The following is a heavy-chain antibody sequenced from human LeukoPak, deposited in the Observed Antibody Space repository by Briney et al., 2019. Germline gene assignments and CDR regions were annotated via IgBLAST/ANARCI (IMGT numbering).Heavy chain of an antibody. CDR1: GYTFTSFD. J-gene: IGHJ3*02. CDR3: ARAIVMAGYCTTTRCYKPFDI. Sequence: ASVKVSCKASGYTFTSFDINWVRQATGQGLEWMGWMNYNSGNTGYAQKFQGRVIMTRNISISTAYMELSSLRSEDSAVYYCARAIVMAGYCTTTRCYKPFDIWGQGTMVTVSS. CDR2: MNYNSGNT. V-gene: IGHV1-8*01. D-gene: IGHD2-2*02.